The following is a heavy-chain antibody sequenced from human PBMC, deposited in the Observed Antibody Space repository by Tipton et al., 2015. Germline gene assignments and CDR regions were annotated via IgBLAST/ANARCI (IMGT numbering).Heavy chain of an antibody. Sequence: TLSLTCSVSGVSMSRGGYYWTWIRQHPGKGLEWIGYIYLGGTTYHNPSLKSRVTISIDTSKNQFSLKLTSVTGADTGVYYCARGELTGYHEDWFDPWGQGTLVTVSS. J-gene: IGHJ5*02. CDR3: ARGELTGYHEDWFDP. CDR2: IYLGGTT. CDR1: GVSMSRGGYY. D-gene: IGHD3-9*01. V-gene: IGHV4-31*03.